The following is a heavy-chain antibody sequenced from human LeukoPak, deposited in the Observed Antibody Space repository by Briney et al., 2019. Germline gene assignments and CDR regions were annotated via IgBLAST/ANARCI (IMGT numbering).Heavy chain of an antibody. J-gene: IGHJ4*02. CDR2: INHSGST. V-gene: IGHV4-34*01. CDR3: ARDDFWSGYVDY. Sequence: SETLSLTCTVSGGSISSYYWSWIRQPPGKGLEWIGEINHSGSTNYNPSLKSRVTISVDTSKNQFSLKLSSVTAADTAVYYCARDDFWSGYVDYWGQGTLVTVSS. D-gene: IGHD3-3*01. CDR1: GGSISSYY.